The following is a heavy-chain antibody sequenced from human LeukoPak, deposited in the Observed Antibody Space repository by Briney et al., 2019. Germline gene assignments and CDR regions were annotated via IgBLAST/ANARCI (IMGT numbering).Heavy chain of an antibody. D-gene: IGHD1-26*01. Sequence: GASVKVSCKASGYTFTSYGISWVRQAPGQGLEWMGWISAYNGNTNYAQKLQGRVTMTRDTSISTAYMELSRLRSDDTAVYYCATLVSGSYRDYWGQGTLVTVSS. J-gene: IGHJ4*02. CDR1: GYTFTSYG. V-gene: IGHV1-18*01. CDR2: ISAYNGNT. CDR3: ATLVSGSYRDY.